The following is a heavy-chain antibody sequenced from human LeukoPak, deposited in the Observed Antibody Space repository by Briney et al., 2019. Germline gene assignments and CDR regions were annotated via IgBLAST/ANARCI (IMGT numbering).Heavy chain of an antibody. J-gene: IGHJ4*02. CDR3: ARPGYGSFDY. CDR1: GGSISSYY. CDR2: IYYSGST. D-gene: IGHD6-19*01. V-gene: IGHV4-59*01. Sequence: PSETLSLTCTVSGGSISSYYWSWIRQPPGKGLEWIGYIYYSGSTNYNPSLKSRVTISVDTSKNQFSLKLSSVTAADTAVYYCARPGYGSFDYWGQGTLVTVSS.